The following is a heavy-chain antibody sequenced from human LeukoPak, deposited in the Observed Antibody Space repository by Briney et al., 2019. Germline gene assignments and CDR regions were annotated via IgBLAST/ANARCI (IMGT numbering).Heavy chain of an antibody. V-gene: IGHV3-7*01. Sequence: GGSLRLSCAASGFTFTNYLMSWVRQAPGKGLEWVANIKEDGRAKYYVDSVRSRFTISRDNAKNSLYLQMDSLRAEDTAVYYCARDRESNWFPYLDSWGQGTLVTVSS. J-gene: IGHJ4*02. CDR3: ARDRESNWFPYLDS. CDR1: GFTFTNYL. D-gene: IGHD6-13*01. CDR2: IKEDGRAK.